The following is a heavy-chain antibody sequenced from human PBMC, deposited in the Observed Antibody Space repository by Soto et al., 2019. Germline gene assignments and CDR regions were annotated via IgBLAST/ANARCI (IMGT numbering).Heavy chain of an antibody. CDR3: AREFGSSWRPFDY. D-gene: IGHD6-13*01. J-gene: IGHJ4*02. Sequence: GGSLRLSCAASGFTFSSYSMNWVRQAPGKGLEWVSSISSSSSYIYYADSVKGRFTISRDNAKNSLYLQMNSLRAEDTALYSCAREFGSSWRPFDYWRQGTLVTVSS. CDR2: ISSSSSYI. CDR1: GFTFSSYS. V-gene: IGHV3-21*01.